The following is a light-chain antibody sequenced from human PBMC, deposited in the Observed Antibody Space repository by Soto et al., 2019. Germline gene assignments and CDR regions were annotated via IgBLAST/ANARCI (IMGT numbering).Light chain of an antibody. CDR3: ASWDTNLCAVV. J-gene: IGLJ3*02. Sequence: QSVLTQPPSVSAAPGQTVTIACSGSKSNIGKNYISWYQQLPGTAPKLVIYDINKRPSGIGDRFSGSKSGTSAALGITGLQTGDEAYYFCASWDTNLCAVVFGGGTKLTVL. CDR2: DIN. CDR1: KSNIGKNY. V-gene: IGLV1-51*01.